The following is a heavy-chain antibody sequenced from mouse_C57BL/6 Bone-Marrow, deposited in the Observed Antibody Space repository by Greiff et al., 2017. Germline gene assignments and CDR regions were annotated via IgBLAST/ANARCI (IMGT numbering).Heavy chain of an antibody. CDR1: GFTFSSYG. Sequence: EVQLVESGGDLVKPGGSLKLSCAASGFTFSSYGMSWVRQTPDKRLEWVATISSGGSYTYYPDSVKGRFTISRDNAKNTLYLQMSSLKSEDTAMYYCARGLDSSGYAYWGQGTLVTVSA. CDR2: ISSGGSYT. J-gene: IGHJ3*01. CDR3: ARGLDSSGYAY. V-gene: IGHV5-6*01. D-gene: IGHD3-2*02.